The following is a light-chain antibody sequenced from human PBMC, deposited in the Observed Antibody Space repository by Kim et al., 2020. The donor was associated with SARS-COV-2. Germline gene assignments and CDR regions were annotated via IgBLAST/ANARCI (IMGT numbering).Light chain of an antibody. CDR3: QQTYSTPLT. V-gene: IGKV1-39*01. CDR2: AAS. CDR1: QSISNY. J-gene: IGKJ4*01. Sequence: DIQMTQSPSSLSASVGDRVTITCRASQSISNYLNWYQQKPGKAPNLLIYAASSLQSGAPSRFSGRGSGTDFTLSISSLQPEDFATYYCQQTYSTPLTFGGGTKVDIK.